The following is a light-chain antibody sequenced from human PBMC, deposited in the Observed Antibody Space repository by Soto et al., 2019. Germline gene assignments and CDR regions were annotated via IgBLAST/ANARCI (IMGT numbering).Light chain of an antibody. J-gene: IGLJ1*01. CDR2: KDS. CDR3: QSADSSGTYYV. V-gene: IGLV3-25*03. CDR1: ALPKQH. Sequence: SYELTQPPSVSVSPGQTARITCSGDALPKQHAYWYQQKPGQAPVLVIYKDSERPSGIPERFSGSSSGTTVTLTISGVQAEDEADYYCQSADSSGTYYVFGTGTKLTVL.